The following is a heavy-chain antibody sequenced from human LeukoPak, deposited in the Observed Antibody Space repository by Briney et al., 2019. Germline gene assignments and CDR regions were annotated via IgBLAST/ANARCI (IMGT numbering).Heavy chain of an antibody. CDR2: INPNSGGT. D-gene: IGHD2-15*01. V-gene: IGHV1-2*06. CDR1: GYTFTGYY. J-gene: IGHJ4*02. CDR3: ARGYCSGGSCYSGLFDY. Sequence: RASVKVSCKASGYTFTGYYMHWVRQAPGQGLEWMGRINPNSGGTNYAQKFQGRVTMTRDTSISTAYMELSRLRSDDTAVYYCARGYCSGGSCYSGLFDYWGQGTLVTVSS.